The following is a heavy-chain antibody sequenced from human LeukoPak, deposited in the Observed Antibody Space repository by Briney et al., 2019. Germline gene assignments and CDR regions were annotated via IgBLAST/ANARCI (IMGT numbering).Heavy chain of an antibody. V-gene: IGHV4-59*08. D-gene: IGHD4/OR15-4a*01. CDR3: ASLSMVTQGYFDS. CDR2: IYYSGSI. Sequence: WETLSLTCTVSGGSISSYYWSWIRQPPGKGLEWIGYIYYSGSINYNPSLKSRLTISVDASKNQFALKLSTVTATDTAVYYCASLSMVTQGYFDSWGQGTLVTVSS. CDR1: GGSISSYY. J-gene: IGHJ4*02.